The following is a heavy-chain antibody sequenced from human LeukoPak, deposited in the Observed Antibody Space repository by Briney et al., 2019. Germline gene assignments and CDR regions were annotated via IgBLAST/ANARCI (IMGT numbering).Heavy chain of an antibody. CDR2: FDPEDGET. Sequence: ASVKVSCKVSGYTLTELSMHWVRQAPGKGLEWMGGFDPEDGETIYAQKFQGRVTMTEDTSTDTAYMELRSLRSGDTAVYYCARAPRFLEWLLSYGMDVWGQGTTVTVSS. V-gene: IGHV1-24*01. D-gene: IGHD3-3*01. CDR1: GYTLTELS. J-gene: IGHJ6*02. CDR3: ARAPRFLEWLLSYGMDV.